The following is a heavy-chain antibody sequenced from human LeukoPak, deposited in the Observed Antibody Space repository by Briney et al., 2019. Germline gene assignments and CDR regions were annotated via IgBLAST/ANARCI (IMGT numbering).Heavy chain of an antibody. CDR3: ASFGYCGGDCRGAFDI. V-gene: IGHV1-46*01. D-gene: IGHD2-21*02. J-gene: IGHJ3*02. CDR2: INPSGGST. Sequence: ASVKVSCKASGYTFTSYYMHWVRQAPGQGLEWMGIINPSGGSTSYAQKFQGRVTMTRDMSTSTVYMELSRLRSDDTAVYYCASFGYCGGDCRGAFDIWGQGTMVTVSS. CDR1: GYTFTSYY.